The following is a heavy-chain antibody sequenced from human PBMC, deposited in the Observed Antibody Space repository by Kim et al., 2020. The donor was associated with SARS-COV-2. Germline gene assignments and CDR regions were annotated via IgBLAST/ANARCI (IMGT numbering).Heavy chain of an antibody. V-gene: IGHV1-3*01. D-gene: IGHD3-22*01. CDR3: ARDQWGADSSGYLGYFDY. J-gene: IGHJ4*02. CDR1: GYTFTSYA. Sequence: ASVKVSCKASGYTFTSYARHWVRQAPGQRLEWRGWINAGNGNTKYSQKFQGRVTITRDTSASTAYMELSSLRSEDTAVYYCARDQWGADSSGYLGYFDYWGQGTLVTVSS. CDR2: INAGNGNT.